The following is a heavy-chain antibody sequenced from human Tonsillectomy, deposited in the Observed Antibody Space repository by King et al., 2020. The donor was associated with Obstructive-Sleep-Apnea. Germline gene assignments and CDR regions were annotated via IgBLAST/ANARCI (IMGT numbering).Heavy chain of an antibody. CDR3: ARVGGPYGDYGVFRFDP. CDR2: IKEGGGVD. V-gene: IGHV3-7*03. CDR1: GFTFSRYW. J-gene: IGHJ5*02. Sequence: VQLVESGGGVVQPGGSRRLSFAASGFTFSRYWMGWVRQAPGKGREWVANIKEGGGVDNYLDSVNGRLTISSDNANNSLVLQMNSLRAEDTAVYYCARVGGPYGDYGVFRFDPWGQETLVTVSS. D-gene: IGHD4-17*01.